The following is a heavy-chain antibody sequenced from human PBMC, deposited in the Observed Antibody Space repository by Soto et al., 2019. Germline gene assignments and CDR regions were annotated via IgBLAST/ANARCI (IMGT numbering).Heavy chain of an antibody. CDR1: GFSLSTSGVG. Sequence: QITLKESGPTLVKPTQTLTLTCTFSGFSLSTSGVGVGWIRQPPGKALEWLALFYRDDDKRYSPSLKSRLTITKDTSKNQVVLTMTNMDPVDTATYYCPHTRGAYNGNYWETFQYWGQGTLVTVSS. D-gene: IGHD1-26*01. V-gene: IGHV2-5*02. CDR3: PHTRGAYNGNYWETFQY. CDR2: FYRDDDK. J-gene: IGHJ1*01.